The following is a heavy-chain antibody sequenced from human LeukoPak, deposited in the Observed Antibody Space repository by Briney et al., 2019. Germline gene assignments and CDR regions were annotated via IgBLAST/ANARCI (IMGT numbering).Heavy chain of an antibody. Sequence: GGALRLSCAASGFTFSSYGMHWVRQAPGKGLEWVAFIRYDGSNKYYADSVKGRFTISRDNSKNTLYLQMNSLRAEDTAVYYCAKTLRELSGGAFDIWGQGTMVTVSS. CDR2: IRYDGSNK. V-gene: IGHV3-30*02. J-gene: IGHJ3*02. CDR3: AKTLRELSGGAFDI. CDR1: GFTFSSYG. D-gene: IGHD1-26*01.